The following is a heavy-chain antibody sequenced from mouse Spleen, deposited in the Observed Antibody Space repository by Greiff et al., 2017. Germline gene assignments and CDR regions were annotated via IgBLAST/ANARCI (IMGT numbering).Heavy chain of an antibody. CDR1: GYSITSGYY. D-gene: IGHD4-1*01. Sequence: EVKLMESGPGLVKPSQSLSLTCSVTGYSITSGYYWNWIRQFPGNKLEWMGYISYDGSNNYNPSLKNRISITRDTSKNQFFLKLNSVTTEDTATYYCAREGTVFFDYWGQGTTLTVSS. J-gene: IGHJ2*01. CDR2: ISYDGSN. CDR3: AREGTVFFDY. V-gene: IGHV3-6*01.